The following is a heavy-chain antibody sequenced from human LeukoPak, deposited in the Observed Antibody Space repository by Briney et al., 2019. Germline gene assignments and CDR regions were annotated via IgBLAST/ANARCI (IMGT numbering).Heavy chain of an antibody. CDR2: IYYSGSA. J-gene: IGHJ4*02. D-gene: IGHD5-24*01. CDR3: ARDVRSPMATISGIDY. Sequence: SQTLSLTCTVSGGSISSGDYYWNWIRQSPGKDLEWIGYIYYSGSAYYNPSLKSRVTISVDTSRNQFSLKLSSVTAADTAVYYCARDVRSPMATISGIDYWGQGTLVTVSS. V-gene: IGHV4-30-4*01. CDR1: GGSISSGDYY.